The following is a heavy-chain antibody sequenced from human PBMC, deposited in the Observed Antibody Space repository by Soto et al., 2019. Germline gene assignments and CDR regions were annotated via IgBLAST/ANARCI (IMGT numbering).Heavy chain of an antibody. Sequence: GGSLRLSCAASGFTFRSYGIHWVRQAPGKGLEWVALIWFDGSKEYYVDSVKGRFAVSRDNSKNTLYLQMNSLRVEDTAVYYCARDRLVPYGYGMDVWGQGTTVTVSS. CDR2: IWFDGSKE. CDR3: ARDRLVPYGYGMDV. J-gene: IGHJ6*02. D-gene: IGHD2-2*01. CDR1: GFTFRSYG. V-gene: IGHV3-33*01.